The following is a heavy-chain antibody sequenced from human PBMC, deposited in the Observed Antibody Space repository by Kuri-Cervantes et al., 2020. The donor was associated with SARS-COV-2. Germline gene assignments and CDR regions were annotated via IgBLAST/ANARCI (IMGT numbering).Heavy chain of an antibody. CDR3: ARVNGDYADAFDI. CDR2: INPNSGGT. D-gene: IGHD4-17*01. Sequence: ASVKVSCKASGYTFNGYYMHWVRQAPGQGLEWMGWINPNSGGTNYAQKFQGRVTMTRDTSISTAYMELSRLRSDDTAVYYCARVNGDYADAFDIWGQGTMVTVSS. J-gene: IGHJ3*02. CDR1: GYTFNGYY. V-gene: IGHV1-2*02.